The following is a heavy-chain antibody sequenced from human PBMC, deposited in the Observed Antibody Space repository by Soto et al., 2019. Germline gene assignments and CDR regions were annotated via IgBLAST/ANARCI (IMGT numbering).Heavy chain of an antibody. Sequence: ESLKISCQGSGYSFANYWIAWVRQMPGKGLEWVGVIYPGDSDTRYSPSFRGQVTISADKSISHVYLQWSSLKASDTAMYYCARNRLRQYYYGMDVWGQGTTVTVSS. D-gene: IGHD3-10*01. V-gene: IGHV5-51*01. CDR1: GYSFANYW. J-gene: IGHJ6*02. CDR3: ARNRLRQYYYGMDV. CDR2: IYPGDSDT.